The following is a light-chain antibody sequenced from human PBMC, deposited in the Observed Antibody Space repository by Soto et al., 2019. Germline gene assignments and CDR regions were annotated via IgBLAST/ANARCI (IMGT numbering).Light chain of an antibody. CDR3: SAYTARSTLV. J-gene: IGLJ3*02. CDR1: SSDVGSYNL. Sequence: QSALTQPASVSGSPGQSITISCTGTSSDVGSYNLVSWYQQHPGKAPKLMIYEVRNRPSGISSRFSGSRSGNTASLTISGLQSEDEGDYYCSAYTARSTLVFGGGTKVTVL. CDR2: EVR. V-gene: IGLV2-14*02.